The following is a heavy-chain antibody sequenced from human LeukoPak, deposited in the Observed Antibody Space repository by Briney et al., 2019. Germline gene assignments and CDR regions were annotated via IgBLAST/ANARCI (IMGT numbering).Heavy chain of an antibody. V-gene: IGHV3-30*02. Sequence: GGSLRLSCAASGFTVSSNYMSWVRQAPGKGLEWVAFIRYDGTNKYYADSVKGRFTISRDNSKNTLYLQMNSLRAEDTAVYYCAKDRSGSYSQGLDYWGQGTLVTVSS. CDR3: AKDRSGSYSQGLDY. J-gene: IGHJ4*02. CDR1: GFTVSSNY. D-gene: IGHD1-26*01. CDR2: IRYDGTNK.